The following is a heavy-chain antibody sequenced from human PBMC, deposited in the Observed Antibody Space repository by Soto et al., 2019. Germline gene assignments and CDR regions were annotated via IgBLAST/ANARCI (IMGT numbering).Heavy chain of an antibody. J-gene: IGHJ4*02. Sequence: EVQLVESGGGLVQPGGSLKLSCAASGFTFSDSAMHWVRQASGKGLEWVGRIRNKGNNYATAYTASVKGRFTISRDDSKNTVYLQMNSLKIDDTPVYYCTSRRDWTAVDPLDYWGLGTLVTVSS. CDR2: IRNKGNNYAT. CDR3: TSRRDWTAVDPLDY. CDR1: GFTFSDSA. D-gene: IGHD5-18*01. V-gene: IGHV3-73*02.